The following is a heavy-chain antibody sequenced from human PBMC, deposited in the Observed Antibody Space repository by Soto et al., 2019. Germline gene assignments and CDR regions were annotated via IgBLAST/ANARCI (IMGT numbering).Heavy chain of an antibody. CDR2: IIPILGIA. CDR3: ASLGGLGLDY. Sequence: QAQLVQSGAEVKKPGSSVKVSCKASGGTFSSYTISWVRQAPGQGLEWMGRIIPILGIANYAQKFQGRVMITADKSTSTAYMELSSLRSEDTAVYYCASLGGLGLDYWGQGTLVTVSS. V-gene: IGHV1-69*02. J-gene: IGHJ4*02. D-gene: IGHD3-10*01. CDR1: GGTFSSYT.